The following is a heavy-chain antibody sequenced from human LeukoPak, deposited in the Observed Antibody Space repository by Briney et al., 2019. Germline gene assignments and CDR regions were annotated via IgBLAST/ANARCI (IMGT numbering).Heavy chain of an antibody. J-gene: IGHJ4*02. V-gene: IGHV3-73*01. CDR3: VRQLYSSGWFYFDS. Sequence: GGSLRLSCAASGFTFSGSAIHWVRQASGKGLEWVGRIRSKANSYATEYAASVKGRFTVSRDDSKSTAYLQMNSPKTEDTAVYYCVRQLYSSGWFYFDSWGQGTLVTVSS. D-gene: IGHD6-19*01. CDR1: GFTFSGSA. CDR2: IRSKANSYAT.